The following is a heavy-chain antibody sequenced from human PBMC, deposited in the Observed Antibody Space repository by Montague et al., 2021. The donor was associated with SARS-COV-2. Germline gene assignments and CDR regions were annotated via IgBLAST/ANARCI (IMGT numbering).Heavy chain of an antibody. D-gene: IGHD3-16*02. J-gene: IGHJ3*02. CDR1: GFTFSYYD. CDR2: ISTSAYTT. CDR3: TRDYRSVVGDGLDI. Sequence: SLRLSCAASGFTFSYYDMNWDRQAPGKGPEWISYISTSAYTTSYAGSVKGRFTISRDNGKSSLYLQMNSLRVEDTAVYYCTRDYRSVVGDGLDIWGQGTKVTVSS. V-gene: IGHV3-48*03.